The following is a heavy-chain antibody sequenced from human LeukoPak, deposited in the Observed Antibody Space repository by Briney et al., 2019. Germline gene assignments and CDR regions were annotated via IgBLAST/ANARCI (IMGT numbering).Heavy chain of an antibody. Sequence: SVKVSCKASGGTFSSYAISWVRQAPGQGLEWMGGIIPIFGTANYAQKFQGRVTITTDESTSTAYMELSGLRSEDTAVYYCARPHCSSTSCYNWEFDYWGQGTLVTVSS. V-gene: IGHV1-69*05. CDR1: GGTFSSYA. CDR3: ARPHCSSTSCYNWEFDY. J-gene: IGHJ4*02. D-gene: IGHD2-2*02. CDR2: IIPIFGTA.